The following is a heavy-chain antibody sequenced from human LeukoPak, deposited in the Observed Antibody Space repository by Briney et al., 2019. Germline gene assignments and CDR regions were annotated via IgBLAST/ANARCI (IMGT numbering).Heavy chain of an antibody. CDR1: GFTFADYA. Sequence: PGGSLRLSCTPSGFTFADYAMTWFRQPPGKGLEWVGFITSKRSGGTTEYAASVKARFTISRDDSKSIAYLQMDSVKTEDTGVYHCARGHTLIQHWGQGTLVTVYS. CDR3: ARGHTLIQH. D-gene: IGHD3-22*01. CDR2: ITSKRSGGTT. V-gene: IGHV3-49*03. J-gene: IGHJ4*02.